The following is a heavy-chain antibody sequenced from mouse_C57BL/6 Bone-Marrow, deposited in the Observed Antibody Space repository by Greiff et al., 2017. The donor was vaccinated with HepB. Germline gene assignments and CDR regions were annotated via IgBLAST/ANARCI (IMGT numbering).Heavy chain of an antibody. V-gene: IGHV1-47*01. CDR2: FHPYNDDT. Sequence: VQLVESGAELVKPGASVKMSCKASGYTFTTYPIEWMKQNHGKSLEWIGNFHPYNDDTKYNEKFKGKATLTVEKSSSTVYLELSRLTSDDSAVYYCARGRGYDYYYAMDYWGQGTSVTVSS. CDR3: ARGRGYDYYYAMDY. CDR1: GYTFTTYP. D-gene: IGHD2-2*01. J-gene: IGHJ4*01.